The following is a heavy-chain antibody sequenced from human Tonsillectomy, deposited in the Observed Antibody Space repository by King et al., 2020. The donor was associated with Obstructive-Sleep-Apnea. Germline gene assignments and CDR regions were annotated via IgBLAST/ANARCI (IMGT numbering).Heavy chain of an antibody. CDR3: AKDSSSSWYYFDY. CDR2: INWDCGTT. Sequence: VQLVESGGVVVQPGGSLRLSCEASGFMFEDYAMHWVRQAPGKGLEWVLLINWDCGTTSCADSWKGRFTISRDNSKNSLYLHTNSLRVEDTALYYCAKDSSSSWYYFDYWGQGTLVTVSS. CDR1: GFMFEDYA. D-gene: IGHD6-13*01. V-gene: IGHV3-43D*03. J-gene: IGHJ4*02.